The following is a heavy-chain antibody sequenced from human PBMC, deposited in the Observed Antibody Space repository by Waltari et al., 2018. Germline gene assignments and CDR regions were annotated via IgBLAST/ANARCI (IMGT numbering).Heavy chain of an antibody. CDR3: ARESLAGDYRLGAFDI. D-gene: IGHD4-17*01. J-gene: IGHJ3*02. Sequence: QLQLVESGGGVVQPWRSLRLSCAASGFTFSSYAMHWVRQAPGKGLEWVAVISYDGSNKYYADSVKCRFTISRDNSKNTLYLQMNSLRADDTAVYYCARESLAGDYRLGAFDIWGQGTMVTVSS. V-gene: IGHV3-30-3*01. CDR1: GFTFSSYA. CDR2: ISYDGSNK.